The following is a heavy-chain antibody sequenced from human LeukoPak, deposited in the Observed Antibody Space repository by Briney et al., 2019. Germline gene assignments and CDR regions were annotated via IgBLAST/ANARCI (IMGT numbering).Heavy chain of an antibody. V-gene: IGHV4-38-2*02. CDR1: GYSITSGYF. D-gene: IGHD3-10*01. CDR3: VRGPRILLWFGELLGNWFDP. CDR2: VSHSGTT. Sequence: SPSETXSLTCTVSGYSITSGYFWGWIRQPPGKGLEWIARVSHSGTTYYNPSLKSRVTISVDTSKNQFSLKLSPVTAADTAVYYCVRGPRILLWFGELLGNWFDPWGQGTLVTVSS. J-gene: IGHJ5*02.